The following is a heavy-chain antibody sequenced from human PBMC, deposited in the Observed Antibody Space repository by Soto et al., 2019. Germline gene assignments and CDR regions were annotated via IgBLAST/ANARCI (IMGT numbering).Heavy chain of an antibody. V-gene: IGHV4-34*01. Sequence: QVQLQQWGAGLLKPSETLSLTCAVYGGSFSGYYWSWIRQPPGKGLEWIGEINHSGSTNYNPSLKSRVTISVDTSKNQFSLKLSSVTAADTAVYYCARGPVGITMVRGVRQFDYWGQGTLVTVSS. J-gene: IGHJ4*02. CDR2: INHSGST. D-gene: IGHD3-10*01. CDR1: GGSFSGYY. CDR3: ARGPVGITMVRGVRQFDY.